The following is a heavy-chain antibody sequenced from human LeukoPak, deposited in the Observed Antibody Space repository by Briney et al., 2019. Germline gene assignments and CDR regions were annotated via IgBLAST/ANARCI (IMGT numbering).Heavy chain of an antibody. CDR1: GFTFSSYS. J-gene: IGHJ4*02. Sequence: GGSLRLSCAASGFTFSSYSMNWVRQAPGKGLEWVSSISSSSSYIYYADSVKGRFTISRDNAKNSLYLQMNSLRAEDTAVYYCARETPLYCSSTSCYIFDYWGQGTLVTVSS. V-gene: IGHV3-21*01. CDR2: ISSSSSYI. CDR3: ARETPLYCSSTSCYIFDY. D-gene: IGHD2-2*02.